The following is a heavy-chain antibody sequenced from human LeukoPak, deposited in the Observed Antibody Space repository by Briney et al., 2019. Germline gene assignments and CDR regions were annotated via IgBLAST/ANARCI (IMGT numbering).Heavy chain of an antibody. D-gene: IGHD4-17*01. CDR1: GFTLRTYW. V-gene: IGHV3-7*05. Sequence: PGGSLRLSCAASGFTLRTYWMTWVRQAPGKGLEWVANINEDGSEKYYVDSVKGRFTISRDNDKNSLYLQMNSLRGEDTAVYYCVRFPTGFDYWGQGTLVTVSS. J-gene: IGHJ4*02. CDR2: INEDGSEK. CDR3: VRFPTGFDY.